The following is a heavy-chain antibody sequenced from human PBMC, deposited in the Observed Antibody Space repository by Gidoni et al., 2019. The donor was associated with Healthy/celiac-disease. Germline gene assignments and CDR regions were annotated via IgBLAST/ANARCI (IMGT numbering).Heavy chain of an antibody. CDR3: ARVATLGYLGH. Sequence: QVQLQESGPGLLKPSQTLSLPSTVSAGSISSGDYYWSWILQPPGKGLEWIGYIYYSGSTYYNPSLKSRVTISVDTSKNQFSLKLSSVTAADTAVYYCARVATLGYLGHWGQGTLVTVSS. D-gene: IGHD5-18*01. J-gene: IGHJ1*01. CDR2: IYYSGST. CDR1: AGSISSGDYY. V-gene: IGHV4-30-4*01.